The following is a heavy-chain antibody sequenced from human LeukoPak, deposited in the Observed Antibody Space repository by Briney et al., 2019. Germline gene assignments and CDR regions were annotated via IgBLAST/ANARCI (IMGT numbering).Heavy chain of an antibody. J-gene: IGHJ4*02. CDR3: ATTMVRGVIDY. CDR1: GGSISSSSYY. CDR2: IYYSGST. D-gene: IGHD3-10*01. V-gene: IGHV4-39*07. Sequence: SETLSLTCTVSGGSISSSSYYWGWIRQPPGKGLEWIGSIYYSGSTYYNPSLKSRVTISVDTSKNQFSLKLSSVTAADTAVYYCATTMVRGVIDYWGQGTLVTVSS.